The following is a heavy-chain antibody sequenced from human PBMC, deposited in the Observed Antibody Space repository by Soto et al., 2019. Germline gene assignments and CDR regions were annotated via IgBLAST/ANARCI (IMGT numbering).Heavy chain of an antibody. CDR1: GGSFSGYY. CDR2: INHSGST. V-gene: IGHV4-34*01. J-gene: IGHJ6*03. D-gene: IGHD2-15*01. CDR3: ARGNRYCSGGSCLYYMDV. Sequence: ETLSLTCAVYGGSFSGYYWSWIRQPPGKGLEWIGEINHSGSTNYNPSLKSRVTISVDTSKNQFSLKLSSVTAADTAVYYCARGNRYCSGGSCLYYMDVWGKGTTVTVSS.